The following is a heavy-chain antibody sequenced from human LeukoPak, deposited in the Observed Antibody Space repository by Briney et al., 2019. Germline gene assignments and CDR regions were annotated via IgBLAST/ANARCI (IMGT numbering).Heavy chain of an antibody. CDR2: INHSGST. CDR1: GGSFSGYY. J-gene: IGHJ5*02. V-gene: IGHV4-34*01. D-gene: IGHD6-13*01. Sequence: SETLSLTCAVYGGSFSGYYWSWIRQPPGKGLEWIGEINHSGSTNSNPSLKSRVTISVDTSKNQFSPKLSSVTAADTAVYYCASLRIAAAGGWFDPWGQGTLVTVSS. CDR3: ASLRIAAAGGWFDP.